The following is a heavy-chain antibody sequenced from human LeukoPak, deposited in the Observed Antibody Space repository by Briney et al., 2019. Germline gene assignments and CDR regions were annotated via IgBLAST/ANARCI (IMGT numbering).Heavy chain of an antibody. CDR3: ARRVGSYYMGYHGMDV. CDR1: GYSFTSYW. D-gene: IGHD3-10*01. Sequence: GESLKISCKGSGYSFTSYWIGWVRQMPGKGLEWMGIIYPGDSDTRYSPSFQGQVTISADKSISTAYLQWNSLKASDTAMYYCARRVGSYYMGYHGMDVWGQGTTVTVSS. CDR2: IYPGDSDT. V-gene: IGHV5-51*01. J-gene: IGHJ6*02.